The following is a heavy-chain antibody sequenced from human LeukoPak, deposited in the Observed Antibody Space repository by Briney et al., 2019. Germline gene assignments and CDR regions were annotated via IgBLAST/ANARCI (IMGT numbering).Heavy chain of an antibody. V-gene: IGHV1-2*02. D-gene: IGHD3-3*01. CDR2: INPNSGGT. CDR1: GYTFTGYY. J-gene: IGHJ4*02. CDR3: ARLVTIFGVVTDY. Sequence: ASVKVSCKASGYTFTGYYMHWVRQAPGQGLEWMGWINPNSGGTNYAQKFQGRVTMTRDTSISTAYMELSRLRSDDTAVYYCARLVTIFGVVTDYWGQGTLVTVSS.